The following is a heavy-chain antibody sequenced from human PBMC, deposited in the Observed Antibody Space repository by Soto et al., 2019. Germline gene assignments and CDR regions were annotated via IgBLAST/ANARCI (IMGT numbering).Heavy chain of an antibody. Sequence: SEILSLTCAVYGGSFSGYYWSWIRQPPGKGLEWIGEINHSGSTNYNPSLKSRVTISVDTSKNQFSLKLSSVTAADTAVYYCARVGQQLVRYWFDPWGQGTLVTVSS. CDR2: INHSGST. CDR3: ARVGQQLVRYWFDP. J-gene: IGHJ5*02. CDR1: GGSFSGYY. V-gene: IGHV4-34*01. D-gene: IGHD6-13*01.